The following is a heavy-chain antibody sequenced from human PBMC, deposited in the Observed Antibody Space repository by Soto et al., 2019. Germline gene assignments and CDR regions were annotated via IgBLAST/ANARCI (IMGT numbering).Heavy chain of an antibody. CDR3: ALSLHQGYYYDSSGYHLFDY. V-gene: IGHV2-70*11. CDR1: GFSLSTSGMC. J-gene: IGHJ4*02. D-gene: IGHD3-22*01. Sequence: SGPTLVNPTQTLTLTCTFSGFSLSTSGMCVSWIRQPPGKALEWLARIDWDDDKYYSTSLKTRLTISKDTSKNQEVLTITNMNPVDTATYYFALSLHQGYYYDSSGYHLFDYWGQGTLVTVSS. CDR2: IDWDDDK.